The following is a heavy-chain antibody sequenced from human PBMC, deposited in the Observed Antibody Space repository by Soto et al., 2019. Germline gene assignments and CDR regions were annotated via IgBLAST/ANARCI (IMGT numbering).Heavy chain of an antibody. Sequence: GGSLRLSCTASGFDFSAYAMNWIRQYPGKGLEWVSFISARGEARYYGDSVQGRFTISRDNAKSSLYLQMNSLRDEDTALYYCARRSANPGNHGDNDYWGQGALVTVSS. J-gene: IGHJ4*02. V-gene: IGHV3-48*03. CDR3: ARRSANPGNHGDNDY. D-gene: IGHD2-21*02. CDR1: GFDFSAYA. CDR2: ISARGEAR.